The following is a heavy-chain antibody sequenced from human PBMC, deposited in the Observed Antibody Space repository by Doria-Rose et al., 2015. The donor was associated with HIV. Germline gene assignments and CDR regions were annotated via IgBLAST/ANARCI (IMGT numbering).Heavy chain of an antibody. J-gene: IGHJ4*02. D-gene: IGHD6-13*01. CDR2: FFSDDER. V-gene: IGHV2-26*01. Sequence: QESGPVLVKPTETLTLTCTVFGVSLSSPGMGVSWTRQPPGKALEWLANFFSDDERSYKTSLKSRLTISRGTSKSQVVLTMTDMDPVDTATYYCARIKSSRWYHKYYFDFWGQGTLVIVSA. CDR1: GVSLSSPGMG. CDR3: ARIKSSRWYHKYYFDF.